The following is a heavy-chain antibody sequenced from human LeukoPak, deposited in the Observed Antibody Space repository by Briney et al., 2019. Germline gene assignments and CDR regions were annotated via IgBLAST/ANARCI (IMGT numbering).Heavy chain of an antibody. V-gene: IGHV3-7*01. CDR2: INQDESEK. CDR3: ARDRGYSNFDY. J-gene: IGHJ4*02. CDR1: GFTLNAYW. D-gene: IGHD3-10*01. Sequence: GGSLRLSCAASGFTLNAYWMSWVRQAPGRGLEWVANINQDESEKNYVDSVTGRFTISRDNAQNSLYLQLNSLRAEDTAIYFCARDRGYSNFDYWGQGTLVTVSS.